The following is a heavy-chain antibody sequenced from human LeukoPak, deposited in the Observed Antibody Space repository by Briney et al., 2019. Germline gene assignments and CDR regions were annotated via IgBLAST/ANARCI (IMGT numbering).Heavy chain of an antibody. CDR3: ASFAAAADHYFDY. J-gene: IGHJ4*02. Sequence: SETLSLTCAVSGGSISSSNWWSWVRQPPGKGLEWIGEIYHSGSTNYNPSLKSRVTISVDKSKNQFSLKLSSVTAADTAVYYCASFAAAADHYFDYWGQGTLVTVSS. CDR2: IYHSGST. CDR1: GGSISSSNW. D-gene: IGHD6-13*01. V-gene: IGHV4-4*02.